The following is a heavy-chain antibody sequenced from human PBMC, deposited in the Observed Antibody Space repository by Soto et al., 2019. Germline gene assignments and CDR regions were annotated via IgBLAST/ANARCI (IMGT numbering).Heavy chain of an antibody. J-gene: IGHJ4*02. D-gene: IGHD3-22*01. CDR2: ISGKTGKT. CDR3: ARPYYYDSSGYFDY. Sequence: ASVKVSCKASGYTFTSYGISWVRQAPGQGLEWMGWISGKTGKTNYAQKFQGRVTISTDTSTSTAYMELRSLRSDDTAVYYCARPYYYDSSGYFDYWGQGTLVTVS. V-gene: IGHV1-18*04. CDR1: GYTFTSYG.